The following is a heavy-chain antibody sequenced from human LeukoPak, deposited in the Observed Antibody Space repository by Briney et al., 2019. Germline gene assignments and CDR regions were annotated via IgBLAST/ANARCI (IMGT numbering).Heavy chain of an antibody. V-gene: IGHV3-21*01. Sequence: PGGSLRLSCAASGLTFSDYSINWVRXAXGXGXXXXXXXXPTSTSIYYADAVKGRFXISRDNARSSLYLQMNSLRAEDTAVYYCARAPSEIGGYYPEYFRHWGQGTLVTVSS. D-gene: IGHD3-22*01. J-gene: IGHJ1*01. CDR2: XXPTSTSI. CDR1: GLTFSDYS. CDR3: ARAPSEIGGYYPEYFRH.